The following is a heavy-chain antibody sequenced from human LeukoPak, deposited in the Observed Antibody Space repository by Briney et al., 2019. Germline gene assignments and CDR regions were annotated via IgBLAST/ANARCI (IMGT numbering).Heavy chain of an antibody. CDR1: GGSISSSSYY. CDR2: IYYSGST. J-gene: IGHJ5*02. CDR3: ARLGYCSSTSCYRGWFDP. V-gene: IGHV4-39*01. Sequence: SETLSLTCTVSGGSISSSSYYWGWIRQPPGKGLEWIGSIYYSGSTYYNPSLKSRVTISVDTSKNQFSLKLSSMTAADTAVYYCARLGYCSSTSCYRGWFDPWGQGTLVTVSS. D-gene: IGHD2-2*03.